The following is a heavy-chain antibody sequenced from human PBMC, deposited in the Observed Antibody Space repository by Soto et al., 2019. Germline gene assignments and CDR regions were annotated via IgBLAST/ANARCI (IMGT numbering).Heavy chain of an antibody. CDR2: VSGTGRTT. CDR1: GFAFSAYA. J-gene: IGHJ4*02. Sequence: PGGSLRLSCAASGFAFSAYAMTWVRHTPGKGLEWVSRVSGTGRTTYHADSVKGRFTMSRDNSKDTVYLQMNSLRADDTAVYYCTKDVLYCGGGSCLVGPSYTFDHWGQGTLVTVSS. D-gene: IGHD2-15*01. CDR3: TKDVLYCGGGSCLVGPSYTFDH. V-gene: IGHV3-23*01.